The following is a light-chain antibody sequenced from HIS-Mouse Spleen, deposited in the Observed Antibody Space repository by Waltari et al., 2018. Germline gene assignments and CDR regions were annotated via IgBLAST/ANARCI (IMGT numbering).Light chain of an antibody. CDR3: CSYAGSYTYV. V-gene: IGLV2-11*01. CDR1: SSDVGGYLN. J-gene: IGLJ1*01. CDR2: DVS. Sequence: QSALTQPRSVSGSPGQPVTIYCTGTSSDVGGYLNATWYHQHPGKAPKLMSYDVSKRPSGVPDRFSGSNSGNTASLTISGLQAEDEADYYCCSYAGSYTYVFGTGTKVTVL.